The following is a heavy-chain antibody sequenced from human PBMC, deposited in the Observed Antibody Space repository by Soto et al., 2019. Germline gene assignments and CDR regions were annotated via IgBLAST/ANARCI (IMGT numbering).Heavy chain of an antibody. J-gene: IGHJ4*02. CDR3: AKRRRRWSTPGCRGWYDV. D-gene: IGHD2-15*01. CDR2: ISTDGSNK. CDR1: GFTFSSYG. Sequence: GGSLRLSCAASGFTFSSYGMHWVRQAPGKGLEWVAVISTDGSNKYYADSVKGRFTISRDNSKNTLYLQMNSLRAEDTAVYYCAKRRRRWSTPGCRGWYDVWGQGTLVTVSS. V-gene: IGHV3-30*18.